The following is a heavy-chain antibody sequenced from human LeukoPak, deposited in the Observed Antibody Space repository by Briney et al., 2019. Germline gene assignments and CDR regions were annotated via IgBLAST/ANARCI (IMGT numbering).Heavy chain of an antibody. CDR1: GGTFSSYA. CDR2: IIPILGIA. V-gene: IGHV1-69*04. CDR3: ARDLGLGYSYGETFDC. D-gene: IGHD5-18*01. Sequence: SVKVSCKASGGTFSSYAISWVRQAPGQGLEWMGRIIPILGIANYAQKFQGRVTITADKSTSTAYMELSSLRSEDTAVYYCARDLGLGYSYGETFDCWGQGTLVTVSP. J-gene: IGHJ4*02.